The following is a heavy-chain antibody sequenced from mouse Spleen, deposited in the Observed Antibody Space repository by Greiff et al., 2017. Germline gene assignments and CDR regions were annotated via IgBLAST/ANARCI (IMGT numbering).Heavy chain of an antibody. D-gene: IGHD2-1*01. V-gene: IGHV5-17*01. Sequence: EVKLVESGGGLVKPGGSLKLSCAASGLTFSDYGMHWVRQAPEKGLEWVAYISSGSSTIYYADTVKGRFTISRDNAKNTLFLQMTSLRSEDTAMYYCARPYGNYDGYFDYWGQGTTLTVSS. J-gene: IGHJ2*01. CDR2: ISSGSSTI. CDR1: GLTFSDYG. CDR3: ARPYGNYDGYFDY.